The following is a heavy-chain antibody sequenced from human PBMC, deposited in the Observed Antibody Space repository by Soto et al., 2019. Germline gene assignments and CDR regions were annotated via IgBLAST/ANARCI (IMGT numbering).Heavy chain of an antibody. CDR1: GGPFSSYA. J-gene: IGHJ4*02. D-gene: IGHD5-12*01. CDR2: IIPIFGTA. CDR3: AICSVMATIPREFDY. V-gene: IGHV1-69*13. Sequence: SSVKVSCKASGGPFSSYAISWVRQAPGQGLEWMGGIIPIFGTANYAQKFQGRVTITADESTSTAYMKLSSLRSEDTAVYYCAICSVMATIPREFDYRGQGPLVIVSS.